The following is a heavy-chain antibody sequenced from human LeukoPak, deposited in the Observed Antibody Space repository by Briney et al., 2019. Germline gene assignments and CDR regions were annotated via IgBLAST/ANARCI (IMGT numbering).Heavy chain of an antibody. CDR1: GFTFSSYA. CDR2: ISYDGSNK. V-gene: IGHV3-30-3*01. J-gene: IGHJ3*02. CDR3: ASYRTDLDAFDI. Sequence: PGGSLRLSCAASGFTFSSYAMHWVRQAPGKGLEWVAVISYDGSNKYYADSVKGRFTISRDNSKNTLYLQMNSLRAEDTAVYYCASYRTDLDAFDIWGQGTMVAVSS. D-gene: IGHD1-1*01.